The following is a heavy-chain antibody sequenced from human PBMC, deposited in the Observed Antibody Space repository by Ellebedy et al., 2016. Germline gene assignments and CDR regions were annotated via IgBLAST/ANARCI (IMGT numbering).Heavy chain of an antibody. J-gene: IGHJ4*02. D-gene: IGHD1-26*01. CDR2: IYYSGST. Sequence: SETLSLTCTVSGGSVSSDSYYWSWIRQPPGKGLEWIGYIYYSGSTNYNPSLKSRVAMSVDTSQNQFSLILTSVTAADTATYYCAAYHTGRSKFDYWGQGTLVTVSS. V-gene: IGHV4-61*01. CDR3: AAYHTGRSKFDY. CDR1: GGSVSSDSYY.